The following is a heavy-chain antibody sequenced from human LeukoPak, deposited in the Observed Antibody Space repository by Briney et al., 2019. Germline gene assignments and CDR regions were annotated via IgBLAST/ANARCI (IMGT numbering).Heavy chain of an antibody. Sequence: PGGSLRLSCAVSGVTFSSYGMHWVRQAPGKRLEWVACIRYDGSNKYYADSVTGRFTISRDNSKKTLYLQMNCLRAEDTAVFYCAKGDSSGGYGVWYFALWGRGTLVTVS. V-gene: IGHV3-30*02. CDR2: IRYDGSNK. CDR3: AKGDSSGGYGVWYFAL. D-gene: IGHD6-19*01. CDR1: GVTFSSYG. J-gene: IGHJ2*01.